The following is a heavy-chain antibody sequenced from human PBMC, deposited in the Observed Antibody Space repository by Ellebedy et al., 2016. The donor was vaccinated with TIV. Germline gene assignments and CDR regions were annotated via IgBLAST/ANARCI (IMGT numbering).Heavy chain of an antibody. V-gene: IGHV2-26*01. J-gene: IGHJ4*02. Sequence: SGPTLVKPKETLTLTCTVSGFSLTNIIMGVSWIRQPPGKALEWLAHIFSNDEKSYRPPLEARPSISKDTAKSQVVLTVANMDPVDTATYYCVRALKYCGGDCTYKFDFWGQGALVTVSS. D-gene: IGHD2-21*02. CDR2: IFSNDEK. CDR1: GFSLTNIIMG. CDR3: VRALKYCGGDCTYKFDF.